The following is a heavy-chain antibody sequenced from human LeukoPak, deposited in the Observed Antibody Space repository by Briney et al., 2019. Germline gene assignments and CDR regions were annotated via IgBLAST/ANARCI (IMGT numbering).Heavy chain of an antibody. CDR2: IYYSGST. CDR1: GGSISSGDYY. J-gene: IGHJ3*02. D-gene: IGHD2-2*01. CDR3: ARGRYCSSTSCYASAFDI. V-gene: IGHV4-30-4*08. Sequence: KPSQTLSLTCTVSGGSISSGDYYWSWIRQPPGKGLEWIGYIYYSGSTYYNPSLKSRVTISVDTSKNQFSLKLSSVTAADTAVYYCARGRYCSSTSCYASAFDIWGQGTMVTVSS.